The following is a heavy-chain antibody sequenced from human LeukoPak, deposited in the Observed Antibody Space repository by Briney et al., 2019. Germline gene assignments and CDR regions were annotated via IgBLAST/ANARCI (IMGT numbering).Heavy chain of an antibody. V-gene: IGHV7-4-1*02. CDR1: GYTFTSYA. J-gene: IGHJ5*02. Sequence: ASVKVSCKASGYTFTSYAMNWVRQAPGQGLEWMGWINTNTGNPTYAQGFTGRFVFSLDTSVSTAYLQISSLKAEDTAVYYCARQYARREYNWFDPWGQGTLVTVSS. CDR2: INTNTGNP. D-gene: IGHD3-10*01. CDR3: ARQYARREYNWFDP.